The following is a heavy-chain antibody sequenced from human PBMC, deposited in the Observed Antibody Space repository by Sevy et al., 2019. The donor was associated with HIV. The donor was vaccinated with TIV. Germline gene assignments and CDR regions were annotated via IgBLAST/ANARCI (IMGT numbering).Heavy chain of an antibody. J-gene: IGHJ4*02. V-gene: IGHV1-69*06. CDR1: GGTFSSYA. D-gene: IGHD3-10*01. CDR3: ARAPVTMVRGVTSSPFDY. Sequence: ASVKVSCKASGGTFSSYAISWVRQAPGQGLEWMGGIIPIFGTANYAQKFQGRVTITADKSTSTAYMELSSLRSEDTAVYYCARAPVTMVRGVTSSPFDYWGQRTLVTVSS. CDR2: IIPIFGTA.